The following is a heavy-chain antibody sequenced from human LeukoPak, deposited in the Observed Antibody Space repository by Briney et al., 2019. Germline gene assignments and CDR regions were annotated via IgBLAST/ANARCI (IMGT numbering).Heavy chain of an antibody. CDR1: GDSVSSNSAA. J-gene: IGHJ4*02. Sequence: SQTLSLTCAISGDSVSSNSAAWNWIRQSPSRGLEWLGRTYYRSKWYNDYAVSVKSRITINPDTSKNQFSLQLNSVTPEDTAVYYCARAPSPHLLNKGRAVAGFDYWGQGTLVTVSS. CDR3: ARAPSPHLLNKGRAVAGFDY. D-gene: IGHD6-19*01. V-gene: IGHV6-1*01. CDR2: TYYRSKWYN.